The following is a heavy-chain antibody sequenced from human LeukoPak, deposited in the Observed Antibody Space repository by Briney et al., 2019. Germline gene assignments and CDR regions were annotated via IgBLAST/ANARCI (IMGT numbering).Heavy chain of an antibody. Sequence: GGSLRLSCTASGFTFGDTALSWFRQAPGKGLEWVGFIRSKAFGGTTDYAASVKGRFTVSRDDSKSIVYLQMNSLKTEDTAVYYCTRDPYSSGWYFFSPWGQGTLVTVSS. V-gene: IGHV3-49*03. CDR3: TRDPYSSGWYFFSP. J-gene: IGHJ5*02. CDR2: IRSKAFGGTT. D-gene: IGHD6-19*01. CDR1: GFTFGDTA.